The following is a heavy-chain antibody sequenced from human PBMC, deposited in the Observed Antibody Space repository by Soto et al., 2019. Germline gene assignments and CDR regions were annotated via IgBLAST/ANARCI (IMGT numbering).Heavy chain of an antibody. D-gene: IGHD6-19*01. CDR2: INHSGST. CDR3: ARDRSGWGSRYYGMDV. CDR1: GGSFSGYY. Sequence: SETLSLTCAVYGGSFSGYYWSWIRQPPGKGLEWIGEINHSGSTNYNPSLKSRVTISVDTSKNQFSLKLSSVTAADTAVYYCARDRSGWGSRYYGMDVWGQGTTVTVSS. J-gene: IGHJ6*02. V-gene: IGHV4-34*01.